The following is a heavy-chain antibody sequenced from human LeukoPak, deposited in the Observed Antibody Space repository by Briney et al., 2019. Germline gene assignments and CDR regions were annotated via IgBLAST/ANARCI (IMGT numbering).Heavy chain of an antibody. J-gene: IGHJ6*03. V-gene: IGHV4-59*01. Sequence: SQTLCLTPPLDAASINSYFWSWTRQPPGKGLEWMGYIYYSGSTNYNPPLKSRAPISVETPKNQFSLKLSSVTAADTAVYYCARRVPAANYYYYYYMDVWGKGTTVTVSS. CDR1: AASINSYF. CDR2: IYYSGST. CDR3: ARRVPAANYYYYYYMDV. D-gene: IGHD2-2*01.